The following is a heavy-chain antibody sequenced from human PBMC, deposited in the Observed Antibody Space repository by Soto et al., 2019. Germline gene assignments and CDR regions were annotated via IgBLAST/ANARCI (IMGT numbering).Heavy chain of an antibody. D-gene: IGHD3-22*01. J-gene: IGHJ4*02. CDR1: GFTFSNAW. Sequence: GGSLRLSCAASGFTFSNAWMSWVRQAPGKGLEWVGRIKSKTDGGTTDYAAPVKGRFTISRDDSKNTLYLQMNSLRAEDTAVYYCARAHIPSITMIVGKYWGQGTLVTVSS. V-gene: IGHV3-15*01. CDR2: IKSKTDGGTT. CDR3: ARAHIPSITMIVGKY.